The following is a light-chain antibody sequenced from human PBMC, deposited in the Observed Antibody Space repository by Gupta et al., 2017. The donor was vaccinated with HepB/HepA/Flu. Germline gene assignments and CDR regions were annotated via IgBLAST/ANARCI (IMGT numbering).Light chain of an antibody. CDR1: QSVLYSSNNNNY. J-gene: IGKJ4*01. CDR2: WAS. CDR3: QQYYSTPLT. Sequence: DIVMTQSPDSMAVSLGDRATINCKSSQSVLYSSNNNNYLAWYQQKPGQPPKLLIYWASTRESGVPDRFNGSGSGTDFTLTISSLQAEDVAVYYCQQYYSTPLTFGGGTKVEI. V-gene: IGKV4-1*01.